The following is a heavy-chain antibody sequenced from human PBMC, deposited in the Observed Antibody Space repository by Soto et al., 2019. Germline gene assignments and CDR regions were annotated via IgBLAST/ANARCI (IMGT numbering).Heavy chain of an antibody. CDR3: AREWRYGEF. D-gene: IGHD3-10*01. J-gene: IGHJ4*02. CDR1: GFTVSSNY. CDR2: ISSGGST. Sequence: EVQLVESGGGLVQPGGSLRLSCAASGFTVSSNYMSWVRQAPGKGLEWVSVISSGGSTYYADSVKGRFTISTDTSENTLYLLMNSLRPEHTAVYYWAREWRYGEFWGQGTLVSVSS. V-gene: IGHV3-53*04.